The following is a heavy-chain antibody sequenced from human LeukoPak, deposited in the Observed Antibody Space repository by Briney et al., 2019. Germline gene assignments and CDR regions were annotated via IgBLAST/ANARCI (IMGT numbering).Heavy chain of an antibody. J-gene: IGHJ3*02. CDR3: ASSWYSSGWYGGDAFDI. Sequence: PSETLSLTCTVSGGSISSYYWSWIRQPPGKGLEWIGYIYYSGSTNYNPSLKSRVTISVDTSKNQFSLKLSSVTAADTAVYYCASSWYSSGWYGGDAFDIWGQGTMVTVSS. CDR2: IYYSGST. V-gene: IGHV4-59*08. CDR1: GGSISSYY. D-gene: IGHD6-19*01.